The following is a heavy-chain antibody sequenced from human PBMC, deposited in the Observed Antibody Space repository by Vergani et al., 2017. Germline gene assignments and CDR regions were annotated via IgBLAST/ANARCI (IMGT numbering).Heavy chain of an antibody. CDR2: INHSGST. D-gene: IGHD1-26*01. J-gene: IGHJ4*02. V-gene: IGHV4-34*01. CDR1: GGSFSGYY. CDR3: ALREDSETNVDY. Sequence: QVQLQQWGAGLLKPSETLSLTCAVYGGSFSGYYWSWIRQPPGKGLEWIGEINHSGSTNYNPSLKSRVTISVDTSKNQFSLKLSSVTAADTAVYYCALREDSETNVDYWGQGTLVTVSS.